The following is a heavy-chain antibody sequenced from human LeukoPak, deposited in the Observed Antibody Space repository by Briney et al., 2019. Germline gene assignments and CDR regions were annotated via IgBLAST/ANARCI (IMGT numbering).Heavy chain of an antibody. CDR1: GFTFSSYA. CDR2: ISYEGSNE. D-gene: IGHD3-22*01. V-gene: IGHV3-30*04. Sequence: GGSLRLSCAASGFTFSSYAMHWVRQAPDKGLEGVAVISYEGSNEYYADSVKGRFTISRDNSKNTLYLQMNSMRAEDTAVYYCGRDAPGGSGYYGYYFASWGKGPLVTVS. J-gene: IGHJ4*02. CDR3: GRDAPGGSGYYGYYFAS.